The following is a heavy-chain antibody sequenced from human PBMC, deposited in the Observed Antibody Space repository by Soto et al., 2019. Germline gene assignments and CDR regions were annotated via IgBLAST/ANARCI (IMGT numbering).Heavy chain of an antibody. CDR2: INYSGST. D-gene: IGHD3-3*01. Sequence: QVQLQESGPGLVKPSQTLSLTCTVSGGSISSGDYYWSWIRQHPGKGLEWIGYINYSGSTYYNPSLKCRVTISVDTSKNQFSLKLSSVTAADTAVYYCARWWSGSRQGFDPWGQGTLVTVSS. CDR1: GGSISSGDYY. V-gene: IGHV4-31*03. J-gene: IGHJ5*02. CDR3: ARWWSGSRQGFDP.